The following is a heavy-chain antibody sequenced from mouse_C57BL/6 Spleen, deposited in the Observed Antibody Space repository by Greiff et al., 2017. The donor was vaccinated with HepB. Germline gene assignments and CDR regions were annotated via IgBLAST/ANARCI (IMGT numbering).Heavy chain of an antibody. V-gene: IGHV1-42*01. CDR2: INPSTGGT. CDR1: GYSFTGYY. J-gene: IGHJ1*03. Sequence: EVKLVESGPELVKPGASVKISCKASGYSFTGYYMNWVKQSPEKSLEWIGEINPSTGGTTYNQKFKAKAPLTVAKSSSTAYLQLKSLTSEDSAVYYCASADYGSSYGYFDVWGTGTTFTVSS. D-gene: IGHD1-1*01. CDR3: ASADYGSSYGYFDV.